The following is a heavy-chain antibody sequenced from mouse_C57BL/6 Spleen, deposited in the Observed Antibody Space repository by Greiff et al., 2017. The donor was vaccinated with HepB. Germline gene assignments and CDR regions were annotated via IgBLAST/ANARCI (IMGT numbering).Heavy chain of an antibody. CDR1: GYTFTSYW. J-gene: IGHJ2*01. CDR2: IYPGSGST. V-gene: IGHV1-55*01. CDR3: ARRDYYADFDY. D-gene: IGHD1-1*01. Sequence: VQLQQSGAELVKPGASVTMSCKASGYTFTSYWITWVKQRPGQGLEWIGDIYPGSGSTNYNEKFKSKASLTVDTSSSTAYMQLSSLTSEDSAVYYCARRDYYADFDYWGQGTTLTVSS.